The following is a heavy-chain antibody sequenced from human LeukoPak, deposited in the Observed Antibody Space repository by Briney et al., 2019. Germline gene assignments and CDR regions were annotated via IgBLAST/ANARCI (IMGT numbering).Heavy chain of an antibody. Sequence: GGSLRLSCAASGFTFSSYAMHWVRQAPGKGLEWVAVISYDGSNKYYADSVKGRFTISRDNSKNTLYLQMNSLRAEDTAVYYCARVGAHGDTYDAFDIWGQGTMVTVSS. CDR2: ISYDGSNK. J-gene: IGHJ3*02. CDR1: GFTFSSYA. D-gene: IGHD3-10*01. CDR3: ARVGAHGDTYDAFDI. V-gene: IGHV3-30-3*01.